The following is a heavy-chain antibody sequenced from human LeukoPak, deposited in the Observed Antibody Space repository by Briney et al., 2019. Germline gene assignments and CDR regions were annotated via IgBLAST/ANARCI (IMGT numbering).Heavy chain of an antibody. D-gene: IGHD3-16*01. J-gene: IGHJ4*02. CDR1: GFTFSSYG. Sequence: GGSLRLSCAASGFTFSSYGMHWVRQAPGKGLEWVAVISYDGSNKYYADSVKGRFTISRDNSKNTLYLQMNSLRAEDTAVYYCATGGGGAIFDYGGQGTRVTVSS. CDR2: ISYDGSNK. CDR3: ATGGGGAIFDY. V-gene: IGHV3-30*03.